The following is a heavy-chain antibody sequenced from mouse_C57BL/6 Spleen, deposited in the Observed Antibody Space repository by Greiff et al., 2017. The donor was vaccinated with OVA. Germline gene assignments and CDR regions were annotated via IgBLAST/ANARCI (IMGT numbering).Heavy chain of an antibody. CDR3: ARERLTYFDV. J-gene: IGHJ1*03. V-gene: IGHV3-6*01. Sequence: EVQLQESGPGLVKPSQSLSLTCSVTGYSITSGYYWNWIRQFPGNKLEWMGYISYDGSNNYNPSLKNRISITRDTSKNQFFLKLNSVTTEDTATYYCARERLTYFDVWGTGTTVTVSS. CDR2: ISYDGSN. CDR1: GYSITSGYY.